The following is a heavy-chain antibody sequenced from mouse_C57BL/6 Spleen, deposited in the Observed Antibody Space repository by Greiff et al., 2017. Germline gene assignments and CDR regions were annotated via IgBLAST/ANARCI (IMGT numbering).Heavy chain of an antibody. CDR1: GYTFTSYW. CDR3: ARNYFGSSYFDY. J-gene: IGHJ2*01. Sequence: VQLQQPGAELVKPGASVKLSCKASGYTFTSYWMPWVQQRPGRGLEWIGRIAPNSGGTKYNEKFKSKATLTVDKPSSTAYMQVSSLTSEESAVYYCARNYFGSSYFDYWGQGTTRTVSS. CDR2: IAPNSGGT. D-gene: IGHD1-1*01. V-gene: IGHV1-72*01.